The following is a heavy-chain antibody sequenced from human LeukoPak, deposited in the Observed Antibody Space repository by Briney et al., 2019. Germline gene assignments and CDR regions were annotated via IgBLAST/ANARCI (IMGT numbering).Heavy chain of an antibody. CDR1: GYSFSSYW. CDR2: IYPGDSDT. J-gene: IGHJ4*02. CDR3: ARDRIAGY. Sequence: GESLKISCKGSGYSFSSYWIGWVRQLPGKGLESMGIIYPGDSDTRYSPSFRGQITISADKSINTVYLQWSSLKASDTAMYYCARDRIAGYWGQGTLVTVSS. D-gene: IGHD2-21*01. V-gene: IGHV5-51*01.